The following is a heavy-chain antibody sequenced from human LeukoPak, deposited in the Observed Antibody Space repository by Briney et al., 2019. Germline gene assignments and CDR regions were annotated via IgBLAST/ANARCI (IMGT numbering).Heavy chain of an antibody. CDR1: GFTFSSYW. CDR2: IKQDGGEK. D-gene: IGHD1-26*01. CDR3: ARAYSGNYRAGDF. Sequence: QTGGSLRLSCAASGFTFSSYWMTWVRQAPGKGLEWVANIKQDGGEKYYVDSVKGRFTISRDNAKLYLQMNSLRAKDTAVYYCARAYSGNYRAGDFWGQGTLVTVSS. V-gene: IGHV3-7*01. J-gene: IGHJ4*02.